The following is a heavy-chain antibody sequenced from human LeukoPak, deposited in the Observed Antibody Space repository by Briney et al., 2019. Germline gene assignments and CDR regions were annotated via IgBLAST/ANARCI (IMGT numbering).Heavy chain of an antibody. CDR3: ARVVVLGSSEYYFDY. J-gene: IGHJ4*02. Sequence: ASVKVSCKASGYTFTSYAMHWVRQAPGQRLEWMGWINAGNGNTKYSQKFQGRVTITRNTSISTAYMELSSLRSEDTAVYYCARVVVLGSSEYYFDYWGQGTLVTVSS. D-gene: IGHD2-21*01. CDR1: GYTFTSYA. CDR2: INAGNGNT. V-gene: IGHV1-3*01.